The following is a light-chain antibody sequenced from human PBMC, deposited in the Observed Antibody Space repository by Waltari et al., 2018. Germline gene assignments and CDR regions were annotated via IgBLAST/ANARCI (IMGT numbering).Light chain of an antibody. Sequence: QSSLTQPASVSGSPGQSITIPCTGTISDVGCYDYVSWYQQQPGKAPQLLIYDAATRPSGVSDRFAAPKSGNTASLTISGLQAEEEADYYCCSHRSGNTLGVFGGGTKLTVL. V-gene: IGLV2-14*03. CDR1: ISDVGCYDY. J-gene: IGLJ2*01. CDR3: CSHRSGNTLGV. CDR2: DAA.